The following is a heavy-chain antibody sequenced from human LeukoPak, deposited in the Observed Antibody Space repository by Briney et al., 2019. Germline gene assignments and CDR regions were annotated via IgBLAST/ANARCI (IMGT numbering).Heavy chain of an antibody. CDR1: GGSFSGYY. J-gene: IGHJ4*02. Sequence: SETLSLTCAVYGGSFSGYYWSWIRQPPGKGLEWIGEINHSGSTNYNPSLKSRVTISVDTSKNQFSLKLSSVTAADTAVYYCARVTMVRGAMWYFDYWGQGTLVTVSS. CDR2: INHSGST. CDR3: ARVTMVRGAMWYFDY. V-gene: IGHV4-34*01. D-gene: IGHD3-10*01.